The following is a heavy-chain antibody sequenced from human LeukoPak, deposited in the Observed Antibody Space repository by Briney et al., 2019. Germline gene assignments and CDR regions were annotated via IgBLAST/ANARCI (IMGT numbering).Heavy chain of an antibody. D-gene: IGHD2-15*01. Sequence: PSETLSLTCSVSGGSISSYYWSWIRQPAGKGLEWIGRIYTSGSTNYNPSLKSRVTMLVDTSKNQFSLKLSSVTAADTAVHYCAREPLGYCSGGSCYIDPWGQGTLVTVSS. CDR2: IYTSGST. J-gene: IGHJ5*02. CDR3: AREPLGYCSGGSCYIDP. CDR1: GGSISSYY. V-gene: IGHV4-4*07.